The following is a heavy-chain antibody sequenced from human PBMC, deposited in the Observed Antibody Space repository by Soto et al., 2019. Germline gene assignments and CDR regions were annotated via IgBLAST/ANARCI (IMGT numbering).Heavy chain of an antibody. D-gene: IGHD3-16*01. CDR2: IFHTGTT. CDR1: GGSFTSSAYY. V-gene: IGHV4-31*03. Sequence: QVHLQESGPGLVKPSQTLSLTCTVSGGSFTSSAYYWSWIRQLPGKGLEWIGDIFHTGTTNYNPSLKSRVTISIERSDNQLSLELRSVTAADTAVYHCARLLRTTFGTFDLWGQGTMVAVSS. J-gene: IGHJ3*01. CDR3: ARLLRTTFGTFDL.